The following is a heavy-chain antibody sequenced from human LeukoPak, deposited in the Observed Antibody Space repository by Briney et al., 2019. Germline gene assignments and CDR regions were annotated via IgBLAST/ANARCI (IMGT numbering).Heavy chain of an antibody. J-gene: IGHJ4*02. CDR2: IYSSGTT. V-gene: IGHV4-39*07. Sequence: PSETLSLTCTVSGVSISSSNSYWGWIRQPPGKGLEWIGSIYSSGTTNYNPSLKSRVTISVDTSKNQFSLKLSSVTAADTAVYYCVAAAGLYYFDYWGQGTLVTVSS. D-gene: IGHD6-13*01. CDR3: VAAAGLYYFDY. CDR1: GVSISSSNSY.